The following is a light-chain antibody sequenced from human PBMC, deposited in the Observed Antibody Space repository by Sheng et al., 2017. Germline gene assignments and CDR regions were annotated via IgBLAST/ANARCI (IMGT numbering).Light chain of an antibody. J-gene: IGKJ5*01. Sequence: DIVMTQSPDSLAVSLGERATINCKSSQSVLYSSNNKNYLAWYQQKPGQPPKVLIYWASTRESGVPDRFSGSESETDFTLTISSLQAEDVAVYYCQQYYNIPITFGQGTRLEIK. CDR3: QQYYNIPIT. CDR2: WAS. CDR1: QSVLYSSNNKNY. V-gene: IGKV4-1*01.